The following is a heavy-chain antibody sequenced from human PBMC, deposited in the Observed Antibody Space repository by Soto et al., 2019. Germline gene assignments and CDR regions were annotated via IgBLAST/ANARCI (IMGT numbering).Heavy chain of an antibody. V-gene: IGHV4-34*01. CDR2: INHSGST. CDR3: ARGAYYYGSGSYYNRALYFDY. Sequence: SETLSLTCAVYGGSFSGYYWSWIRQPPGKGLEWIGEINHSGSTNYNPSLKSRVTISVDTSKNQFSLKLSPVTAADTAVYYCARGAYYYGSGSYYNRALYFDYWGQGTLVTVSS. CDR1: GGSFSGYY. D-gene: IGHD3-10*01. J-gene: IGHJ4*02.